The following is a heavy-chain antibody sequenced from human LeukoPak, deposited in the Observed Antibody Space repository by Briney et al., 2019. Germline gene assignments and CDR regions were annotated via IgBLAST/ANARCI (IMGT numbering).Heavy chain of an antibody. V-gene: IGHV4-34*01. CDR3: ARVMTTVATRGYFDL. J-gene: IGHJ2*01. D-gene: IGHD4-23*01. Sequence: SETLSLTCAVYGGSFSGYYWRWIRQPPGKGLEWIGEINHSGSTNYNPSLKSRVTISVDTSKNQFSLKLSSVTAADTAVYYCARVMTTVATRGYFDLWGRGTLVTVSS. CDR1: GGSFSGYY. CDR2: INHSGST.